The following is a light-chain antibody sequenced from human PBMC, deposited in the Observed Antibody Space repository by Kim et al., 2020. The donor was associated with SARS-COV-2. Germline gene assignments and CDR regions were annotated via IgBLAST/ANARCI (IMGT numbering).Light chain of an antibody. CDR2: KAS. J-gene: IGKJ4*01. CDR1: QSVNRW. CDR3: QQYYTYPLT. V-gene: IGKV1-5*03. Sequence: ASGGDRVTITCRASQSVNRWLAWYQQKPGKAPKLLIQKASSLESGVPSRFSGSGSGTEFTLTISSLQPDDFATYYCQQYYTYPLTFGGGTKVDIK.